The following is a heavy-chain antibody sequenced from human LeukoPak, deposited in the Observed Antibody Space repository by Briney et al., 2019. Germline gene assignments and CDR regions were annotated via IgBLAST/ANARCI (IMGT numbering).Heavy chain of an antibody. D-gene: IGHD5-24*01. CDR2: IYYTGGT. CDR3: ARDRDGFNGGAFDI. CDR1: GGSICNYY. V-gene: IGHV4-59*01. Sequence: PSETLSLTCTISGGSICNYYWSWIRQTPGKGLEWIGYIYYTGGTDYNPSLKSRVTISVDTSKKQYSLKLNSVTAADTAVYYCARDRDGFNGGAFDIWGQGTVVTVSS. J-gene: IGHJ3*02.